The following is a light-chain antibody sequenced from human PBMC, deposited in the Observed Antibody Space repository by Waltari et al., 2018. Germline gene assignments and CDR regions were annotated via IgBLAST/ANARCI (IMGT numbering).Light chain of an antibody. CDR1: SSNIGAVYG. Sequence: QSVLTQPPSVSGAPGQRVTISCTGSSSNIGAVYGLQWYQQHPGRAPNLLIYGISNRPTGLPHRFSDSKSCTSASLAITGLQAEDEADYYCQSYDSSLSGSVFGTGTKVTVL. V-gene: IGLV1-40*01. CDR3: QSYDSSLSGSV. J-gene: IGLJ1*01. CDR2: GIS.